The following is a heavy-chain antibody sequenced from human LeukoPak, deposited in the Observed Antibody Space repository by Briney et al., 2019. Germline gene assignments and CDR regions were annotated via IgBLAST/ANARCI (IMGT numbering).Heavy chain of an antibody. D-gene: IGHD1-26*01. V-gene: IGHV3-66*02. Sequence: GGSLRLSCAASGFTVSSNYMSWVRQAPGKGLEWVSVIYSGGSTYYADSVQGRFTISRDNSKNTLYLQMNSLRAEDTAVYYCARVLELNWFDPWGQGTLVTVSS. J-gene: IGHJ5*02. CDR1: GFTVSSNY. CDR3: ARVLELNWFDP. CDR2: IYSGGST.